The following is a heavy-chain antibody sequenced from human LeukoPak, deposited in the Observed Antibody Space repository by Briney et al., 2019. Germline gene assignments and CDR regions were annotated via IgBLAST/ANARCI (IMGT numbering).Heavy chain of an antibody. CDR1: GYSFTGYY. V-gene: IGHV1-2*02. CDR2: INPNSGGT. D-gene: IGHD5-24*01. CDR3: AGIRDGYNDAYDL. J-gene: IGHJ3*01. Sequence: ASVKVSCKASGYSFTGYYMHWVRQAPGQGLEWMGWINPNSGGTKYAQKFQGRVTMTRDTSTSTVYMELSSLRSEDTAIYYCAGIRDGYNDAYDLWGQGTVVTVPS.